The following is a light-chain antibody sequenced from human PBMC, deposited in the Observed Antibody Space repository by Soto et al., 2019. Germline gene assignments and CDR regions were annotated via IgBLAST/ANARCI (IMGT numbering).Light chain of an antibody. V-gene: IGKV3-11*01. J-gene: IGKJ1*01. CDR3: QQHSHWPPWT. Sequence: EVVLTQSPATLSLSPGARATLSCRASQNVRTFLDWYQQKPGQAPRLLIYGASNRATGIPARFSGSGSGTDFTLTISSLEPEDFAVYYCQQHSHWPPWTFGQGTKVDIK. CDR2: GAS. CDR1: QNVRTF.